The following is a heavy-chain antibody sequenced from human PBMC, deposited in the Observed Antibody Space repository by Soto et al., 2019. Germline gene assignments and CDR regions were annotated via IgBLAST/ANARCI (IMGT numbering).Heavy chain of an antibody. CDR3: AAEPNVLRFLEWSPYGMDV. D-gene: IGHD3-3*01. CDR2: IVVGSGNT. J-gene: IGHJ6*02. CDR1: GFTFTSSA. Sequence: SVKVSCKASGFTFTSSAVQWVRQARGQRLEWIGWIVVGSGNTNYAQKFQERVTITRDMSTSTAYMELSSLRSEDTAVYYCAAEPNVLRFLEWSPYGMDVWGQGTTVTSP. V-gene: IGHV1-58*01.